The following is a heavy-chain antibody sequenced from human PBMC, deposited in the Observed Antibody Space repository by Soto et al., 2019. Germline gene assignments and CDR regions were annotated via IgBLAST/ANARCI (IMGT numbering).Heavy chain of an antibody. V-gene: IGHV3-23*01. J-gene: IGHJ4*02. Sequence: PGGSLRLSCAVSGFSFNNYAMNWVRLAPRKGLEWVSSISGGGTGTYSADAVRGRFTISSDKSRNTVYLQMSSLRAEDTAVYYCAKGHYYDNVGNWVANQAFDSWGQGSLVTVSS. D-gene: IGHD3-22*01. CDR1: GFSFNNYA. CDR3: AKGHYYDNVGNWVANQAFDS. CDR2: ISGGGTGT.